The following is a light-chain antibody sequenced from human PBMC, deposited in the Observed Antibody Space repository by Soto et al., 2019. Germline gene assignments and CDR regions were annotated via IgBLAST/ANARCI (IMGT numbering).Light chain of an antibody. CDR3: QQYGSSPST. Sequence: EIVLTQSPATLSLSLGESATLSCRASQSVGSSYLAWYRQKPGQAPRLLIYGASSRATGIPDRFSGGGSGTDLPLTISRLEPEDFAVYYCQQYGSSPSTFGQGTKVEIK. J-gene: IGKJ1*01. V-gene: IGKV3-20*01. CDR1: QSVGSSY. CDR2: GAS.